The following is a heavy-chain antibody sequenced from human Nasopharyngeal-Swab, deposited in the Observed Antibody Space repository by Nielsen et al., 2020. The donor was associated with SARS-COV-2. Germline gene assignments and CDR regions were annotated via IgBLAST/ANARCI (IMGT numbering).Heavy chain of an antibody. CDR1: GFTFSTYE. V-gene: IGHV3-13*05. CDR3: AKGGCSSTSCNVYYYYGMDV. J-gene: IGHJ6*02. D-gene: IGHD2-2*01. Sequence: GESLKISCAASGFTFSTYEMHWVRQPTGKGLEWVSAIGTAGDPYYPGSVKGRFTISRDDAKNSLYLQMNSLRAGDTAVYYCAKGGCSSTSCNVYYYYGMDVWGQGTTVTVSS. CDR2: IGTAGDP.